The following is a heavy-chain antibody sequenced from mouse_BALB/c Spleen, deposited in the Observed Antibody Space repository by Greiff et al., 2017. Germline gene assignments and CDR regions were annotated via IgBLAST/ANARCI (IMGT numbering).Heavy chain of an antibody. Sequence: VQLQQSGPELVKPGASVKIPCKASGYTFTDYNMDWVKQSHGKSLEWIGDINPNNGGTIYNQKFKGKATLTVDKSSSTAYMELRSLTSEDTAVYYCARLHYGNYVAFAYWGQGTLVTVSA. J-gene: IGHJ3*01. D-gene: IGHD2-1*01. CDR2: INPNNGGT. CDR1: GYTFTDYN. CDR3: ARLHYGNYVAFAY. V-gene: IGHV1-18*01.